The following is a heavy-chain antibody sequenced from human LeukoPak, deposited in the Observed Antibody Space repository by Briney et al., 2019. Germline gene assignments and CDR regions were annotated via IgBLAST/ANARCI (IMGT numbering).Heavy chain of an antibody. D-gene: IGHD3-10*01. Sequence: SETLSLTCTVSGGSISSSSYYWGWIRQPPGKGLEWIGSIYYSGGTYYNPSLKSRVTISVDTSKNQFSLKLSSVTAADTAVYYCARPRVGSENYFDYWGQGTLVTVSS. CDR3: ARPRVGSENYFDY. J-gene: IGHJ4*02. CDR1: GGSISSSSYY. CDR2: IYYSGGT. V-gene: IGHV4-39*01.